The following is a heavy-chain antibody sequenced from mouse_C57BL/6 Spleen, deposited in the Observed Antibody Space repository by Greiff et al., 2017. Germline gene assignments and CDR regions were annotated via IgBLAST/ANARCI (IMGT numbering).Heavy chain of an antibody. CDR1: GFTFSSYA. J-gene: IGHJ2*01. V-gene: IGHV5-4*03. CDR3: ARGPVITTVAYYFDY. Sequence: DVMLVESGGGLVKPGGSLKLSCAASGFTFSSYAMSWVRQTPEKRLEWVATISDGGSYTYYPDNVKGRFTISRDNAKNNLYLQMSHLKSEDTAMYYCARGPVITTVAYYFDYWGQGTTLTVSS. D-gene: IGHD1-1*01. CDR2: ISDGGSYT.